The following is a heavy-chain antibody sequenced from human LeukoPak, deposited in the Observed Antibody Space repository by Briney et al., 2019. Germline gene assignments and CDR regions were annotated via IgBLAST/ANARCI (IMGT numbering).Heavy chain of an antibody. J-gene: IGHJ4*02. CDR2: VYSGGST. V-gene: IGHV3-66*04. D-gene: IGHD6-19*01. CDR3: ARLHSSGFN. Sequence: PSETLSLTCTISGGSISSYYWSWIRQPPGKGLEWVSVVYSGGSTYYADSVKGRFTISRDNSKNTLDLQMNSLRAEDSAVYYCARLHSSGFNWGQGTLVTVSS. CDR1: GGSISSYY.